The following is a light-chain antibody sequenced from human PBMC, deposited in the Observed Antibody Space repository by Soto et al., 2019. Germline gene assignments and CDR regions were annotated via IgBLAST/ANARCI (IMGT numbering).Light chain of an antibody. Sequence: EIVMTQSPATLSVSPGEGATLSCRASQSVSSNFAWYQQKPGQAPRLLIYGASSGATGIPDRFSGSGSGTDFTLTINRLEPEDFVVYYCQYYGNSRITFGQGTRLEIK. CDR2: GAS. J-gene: IGKJ5*01. V-gene: IGKV3-20*01. CDR3: QYYGNSRIT. CDR1: QSVSSN.